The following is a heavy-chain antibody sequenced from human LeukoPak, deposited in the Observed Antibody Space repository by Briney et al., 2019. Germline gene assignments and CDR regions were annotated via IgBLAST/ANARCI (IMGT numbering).Heavy chain of an antibody. Sequence: GALVKVSCKVSGYTLTELSMHWVRQAPGKGLEWMGGFEPEDGETIYAQKFQGRVTMTEDTSTDTAYMELSSLRSEDTAVYYCAAGAGQQLVRRSGAVDYWGQGTLVTVSS. CDR2: FEPEDGET. J-gene: IGHJ4*02. D-gene: IGHD6-13*01. CDR3: AAGAGQQLVRRSGAVDY. CDR1: GYTLTELS. V-gene: IGHV1-24*01.